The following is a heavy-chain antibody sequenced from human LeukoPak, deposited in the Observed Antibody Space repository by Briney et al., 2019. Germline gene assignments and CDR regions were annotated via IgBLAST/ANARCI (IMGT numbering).Heavy chain of an antibody. CDR1: GFTFSSYA. D-gene: IGHD2-2*01. CDR3: AKDPIVVVPAALSR. J-gene: IGHJ4*02. CDR2: ISGSGGST. Sequence: HPWGSLRLSCAASGFTFSSYAMSWVRQAPGKGLEWVLAISGSGGSTYYADSVKGRFTISKNNYKNTLYLQMNSLRAEDTAVYYCAKDPIVVVPAALSRWGRGTLVTVSS. V-gene: IGHV3-23*01.